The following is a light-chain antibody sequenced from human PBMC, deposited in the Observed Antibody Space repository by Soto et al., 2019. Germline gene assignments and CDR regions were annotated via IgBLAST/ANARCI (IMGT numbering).Light chain of an antibody. V-gene: IGKV1-27*01. CDR1: PGISNS. J-gene: IGKJ3*01. CDR3: QKYNSGLVT. CDR2: DAS. Sequence: DIPMTQSPSSLSAFVGDRVTISCRASPGISNSVAWYQQKPGKVPKVLIYDASTLQSGVPSRFSGSGSGTDFTLTISSLQPEDGAIYYCQKYNSGLVTFGPGTKVDIK.